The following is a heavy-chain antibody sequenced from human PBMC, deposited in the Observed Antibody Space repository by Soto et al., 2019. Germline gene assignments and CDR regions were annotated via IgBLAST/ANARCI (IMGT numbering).Heavy chain of an antibody. CDR2: FSYSGSL. Sequence: TSETLSLTCAFYGGSVDDFYWSWVRQSPGKGLEWIGEFSYSGSLNYNPSLKRRVAVSLDTSTDHFSLTMTSVTAADTGVYFCAGGPRYWSFALWGRGTLVTVSS. J-gene: IGHJ2*01. D-gene: IGHD1-20*01. V-gene: IGHV4-34*01. CDR3: AGGPRYWSFAL. CDR1: GGSVDDFY.